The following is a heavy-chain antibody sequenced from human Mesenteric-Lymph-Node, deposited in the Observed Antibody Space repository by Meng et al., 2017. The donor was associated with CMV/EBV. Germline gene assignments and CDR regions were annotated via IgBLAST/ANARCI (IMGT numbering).Heavy chain of an antibody. CDR1: GYTFTSYY. J-gene: IGHJ4*02. CDR2: INPSGGST. CDR3: ARGGQVVTIFGVVLY. Sequence: ASVKVSCKASGYTFTSYYMHWVRQAPGQGLEWMGIINPSGGSTSYAQKFQGRVIMTRDTSTSTVYMELSSLRSEDTAVYYCARGGQVVTIFGVVLYWGQGTLVTVSS. V-gene: IGHV1-46*01. D-gene: IGHD3-3*01.